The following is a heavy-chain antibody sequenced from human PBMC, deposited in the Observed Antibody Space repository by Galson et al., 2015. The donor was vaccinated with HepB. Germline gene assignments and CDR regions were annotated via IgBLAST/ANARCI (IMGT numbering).Heavy chain of an antibody. J-gene: IGHJ3*02. D-gene: IGHD3-22*01. Sequence: SLRLSCAASGFTFRRHWMTWVRQAPGKGLEWVADIKQDGNEQHYVDSVEGRFTISRDNARNSLFLQMDSLRAEDTAVYYCARENYYDGSGSDAFDMWGQGTMVTVSA. V-gene: IGHV3-7*01. CDR3: ARENYYDGSGSDAFDM. CDR2: IKQDGNEQ. CDR1: GFTFRRHW.